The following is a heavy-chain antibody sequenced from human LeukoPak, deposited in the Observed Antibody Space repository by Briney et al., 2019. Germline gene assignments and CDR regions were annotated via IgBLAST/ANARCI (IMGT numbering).Heavy chain of an antibody. CDR1: GFTFSSYE. D-gene: IGHD3-10*01. CDR2: ISSSGSTI. V-gene: IGHV3-48*03. CDR3: ARDRTPMVRGVIGFDP. Sequence: PGGSLRLSCAASGFTFSSYEMNWVRQPPGKGLEWVSYISSSGSTIYYADSVKGRFTISRDNAKNSLYLQMNSLRAEDTAVYYCARDRTPMVRGVIGFDPWGQGNLVTVSS. J-gene: IGHJ5*02.